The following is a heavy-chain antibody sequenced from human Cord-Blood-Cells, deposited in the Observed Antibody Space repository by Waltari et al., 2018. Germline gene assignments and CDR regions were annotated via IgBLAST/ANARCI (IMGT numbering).Heavy chain of an antibody. D-gene: IGHD7-27*01. Sequence: QVQLVQSGAEVKKPGASVKVSCKASGYTFTGYYMHWVRQAPGQGLEWMGWINPNSCGTNYAQKFQGRVTMTRDTSISTAYMELSRLRSDDTAVYYCARITTNWGFGLWGQGTLVTVSS. V-gene: IGHV1-2*02. CDR3: ARITTNWGFGL. CDR1: GYTFTGYY. CDR2: INPNSCGT. J-gene: IGHJ4*02.